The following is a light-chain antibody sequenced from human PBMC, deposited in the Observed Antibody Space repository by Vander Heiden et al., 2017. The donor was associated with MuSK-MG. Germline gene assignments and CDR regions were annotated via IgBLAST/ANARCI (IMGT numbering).Light chain of an antibody. Sequence: DIQMTQSPSTLSASVGDRVTITCRASQSISSWLAWFQQKPGKAPKLLMYKASVLKSGVPSRFSGSGSGTDFTLTTSSLQPDDFATYYCQQYNSYPWTFGQGTKVEIK. V-gene: IGKV1-5*03. CDR2: KAS. J-gene: IGKJ1*01. CDR1: QSISSW. CDR3: QQYNSYPWT.